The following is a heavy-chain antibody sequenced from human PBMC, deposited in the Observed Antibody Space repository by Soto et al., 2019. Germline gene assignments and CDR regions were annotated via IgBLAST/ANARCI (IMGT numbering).Heavy chain of an antibody. CDR3: AKDIRAFGKDYFDY. J-gene: IGHJ4*02. Sequence: GGSLRLSCAASGFTFDDYAMHWVRQAPGKGLEWVSGISWNSGSIGYADSVKGRFTISRDNAKNSLYLQMNSLRAEDTALYYCAKDIRAFGKDYFDYWGQGTLVTGSA. CDR2: ISWNSGSI. CDR1: GFTFDDYA. V-gene: IGHV3-9*01. D-gene: IGHD3-10*01.